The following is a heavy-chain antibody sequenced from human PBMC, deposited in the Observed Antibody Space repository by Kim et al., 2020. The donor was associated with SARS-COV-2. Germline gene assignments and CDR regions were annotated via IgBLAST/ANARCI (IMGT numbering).Heavy chain of an antibody. V-gene: IGHV3-9*01. CDR3: AGWSYYGMDV. J-gene: IGHJ6*02. CDR1: GFTFDDYA. D-gene: IGHD6-19*01. Sequence: SLRLSCAASGFTFDDYAMEWVRQAPGKGLEWVAGITWNSGSIGYADSVQGRFAISRDNAKNSLYLQMNSLRTEDTSLYYCAGWSYYGMDVWGQGPTVTVSS. CDR2: ITWNSGSI.